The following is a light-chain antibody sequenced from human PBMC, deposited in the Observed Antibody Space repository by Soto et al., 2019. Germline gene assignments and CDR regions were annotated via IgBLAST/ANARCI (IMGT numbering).Light chain of an antibody. CDR1: QNIGGW. CDR3: QQYNSYWT. J-gene: IGKJ1*01. CDR2: DAS. V-gene: IGKV1-5*01. Sequence: DIQMTQSPSTLSASVGDRVTITCRASQNIGGWLAWYQQKPGKAPKFLIFDASSLESGVPSRFSGSGSGTEFTLTISSLQPDDFATYYCQQYNSYWTYGQGTKVDMK.